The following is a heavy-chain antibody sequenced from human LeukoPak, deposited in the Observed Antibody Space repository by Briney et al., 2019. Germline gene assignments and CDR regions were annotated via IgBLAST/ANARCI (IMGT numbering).Heavy chain of an antibody. D-gene: IGHD6-13*01. Sequence: ASVKVSCKASGYTFTGYYIHWVRQAPGQGLEYMGWINPNSGDTNYEQKFQGRVTMTRDTSIRTAYMEMNRLRSDDTGVYCCAKVGIATNWFDPWGQGTLVTVSS. CDR1: GYTFTGYY. V-gene: IGHV1-2*02. CDR2: INPNSGDT. CDR3: AKVGIATNWFDP. J-gene: IGHJ5*02.